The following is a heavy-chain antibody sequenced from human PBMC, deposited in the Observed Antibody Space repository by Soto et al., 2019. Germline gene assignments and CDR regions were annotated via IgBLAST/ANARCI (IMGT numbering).Heavy chain of an antibody. CDR3: ARGMGLRDGDYGLDAFDI. V-gene: IGHV1-18*01. J-gene: IGHJ3*02. CDR1: GYTFTSYG. D-gene: IGHD4-17*01. Sequence: QVQLVQSGAEVKKPGASVKVSCKASGYTFTSYGISWVRQAPGQGLEWMGWISAYNGNTNYAQKLQGRVTMTTDTSTSTAYMELRILRSYDTTVYYCARGMGLRDGDYGLDAFDICGQGTIVTVSS. CDR2: ISAYNGNT.